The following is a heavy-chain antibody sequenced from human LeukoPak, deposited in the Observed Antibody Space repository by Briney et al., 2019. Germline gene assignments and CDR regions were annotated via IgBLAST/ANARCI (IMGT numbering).Heavy chain of an antibody. CDR1: GGSFSGYY. V-gene: IGHV4-34*01. CDR2: INHSGST. CDR3: ARGHGIQLWTTISDYFDY. D-gene: IGHD5-18*01. J-gene: IGHJ4*02. Sequence: SETLSLTCAVYGGSFSGYYWSWIRQPPGKGLEWIGEINHSGSTNYNPSLKSRVTISVDTSKNQFSLKLSSVTAADTAVYYCARGHGIQLWTTISDYFDYWGQGTLVTVSS.